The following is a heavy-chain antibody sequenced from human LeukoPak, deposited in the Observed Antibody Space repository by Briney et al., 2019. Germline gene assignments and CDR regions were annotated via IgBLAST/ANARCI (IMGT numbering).Heavy chain of an antibody. CDR2: IYYTGST. CDR3: ARVPSVIDAFDI. D-gene: IGHD2-21*01. J-gene: IGHJ3*02. CDR1: GGSISSGGYY. V-gene: IGHV4-31*03. Sequence: SETLSLTCTVSGGSISSGGYYWSWIRQHPGKGLEWIAYIYYTGSTYYNPSLKSRLTISVDTSKNHLSLRLSSMTAADTAVYYCARVPSVIDAFDIWGQGTMVTVSS.